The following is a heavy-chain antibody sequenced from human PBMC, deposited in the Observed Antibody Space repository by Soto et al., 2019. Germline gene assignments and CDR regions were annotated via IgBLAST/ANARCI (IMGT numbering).Heavy chain of an antibody. Sequence: EVQLLESGGGLVQPGGSLRLSCAASGITFSSYAMSWVRQAPGKGLEWVSAISGSGGSTYYADSVKGRFTIPRDNSKNTRYLQIISLRAEDTAVYYCAKDPRETHSGWYGGHFDYWGQGTLVTVSS. CDR2: ISGSGGST. V-gene: IGHV3-23*01. CDR1: GITFSSYA. D-gene: IGHD6-19*01. CDR3: AKDPRETHSGWYGGHFDY. J-gene: IGHJ4*02.